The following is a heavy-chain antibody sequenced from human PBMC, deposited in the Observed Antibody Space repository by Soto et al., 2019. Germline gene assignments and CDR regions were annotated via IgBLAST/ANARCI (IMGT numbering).Heavy chain of an antibody. CDR1: GGSISSNY. D-gene: IGHD6-13*01. CDR3: ARYRREAVAGFTLDN. J-gene: IGHJ4*02. Sequence: SETLSLTCTVSGGSISSNYWTWIRQPPGKGLEWIGYVYNSGSTNYNPSLKSRVTISEDTSKSQFSLKVNSMTAADTAVYYCARYRREAVAGFTLDNWGQGILVTVSS. CDR2: VYNSGST. V-gene: IGHV4-59*01.